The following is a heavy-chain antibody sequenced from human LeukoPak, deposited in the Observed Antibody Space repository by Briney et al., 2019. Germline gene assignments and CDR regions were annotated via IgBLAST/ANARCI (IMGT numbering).Heavy chain of an antibody. CDR2: IYYSGST. Sequence: PSETLSLTCTVSGGSISSYYWSWIRQPPGKGLEWIGFIYYSGSTYYNPSLKSRVTMSVDTSKSQVSLKLTSVTAADTAVYYCARDRSGNSGYWGQGTLVTVSS. J-gene: IGHJ4*02. CDR1: GGSISSYY. V-gene: IGHV4-59*01. D-gene: IGHD4-23*01. CDR3: ARDRSGNSGY.